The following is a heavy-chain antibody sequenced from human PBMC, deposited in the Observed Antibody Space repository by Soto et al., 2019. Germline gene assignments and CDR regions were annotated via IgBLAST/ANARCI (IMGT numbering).Heavy chain of an antibody. CDR1: GGSISSGGYY. Sequence: SETLSLTCTVSGGSISSGGYYWSWIRQHPGKGLEWIGYIYYSGSTYYNPSLKSRVTISVDTSKNQFSLKLSSVTAADTAVYYCAREHYDILTGYYHIDYWGQGTLVTVSS. V-gene: IGHV4-31*03. J-gene: IGHJ4*02. D-gene: IGHD3-9*01. CDR3: AREHYDILTGYYHIDY. CDR2: IYYSGST.